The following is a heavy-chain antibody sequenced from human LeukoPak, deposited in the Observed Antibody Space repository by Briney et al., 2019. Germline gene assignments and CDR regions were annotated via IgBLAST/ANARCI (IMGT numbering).Heavy chain of an antibody. Sequence: GSLRLSCAASGLTLSRYWMTWVRQPPGKGLEWIGSIYYSGSTYYNPSLKSRVTISVDTSKNQFSLKLSSVTAADTAVYYCARDGQLHGDYLASGWFDPWGQGTLVTVSS. CDR3: ARDGQLHGDYLASGWFDP. CDR1: GLTLSRYW. CDR2: IYYSGST. V-gene: IGHV4-39*02. J-gene: IGHJ5*02. D-gene: IGHD4-17*01.